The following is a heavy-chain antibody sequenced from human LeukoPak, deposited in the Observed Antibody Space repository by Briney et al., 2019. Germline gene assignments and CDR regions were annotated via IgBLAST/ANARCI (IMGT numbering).Heavy chain of an antibody. CDR1: GGSISSGGYY. CDR3: ARSDKSGSYSGFDY. CDR2: IYYSGST. Sequence: SQTLSLTCTVSGGSISSGGYYWSWIRQHPGKGLEWIGYIYYSGSTYYNPSLKSRVTISVETSKNQFSLKLSSVTAADTAVYYCARSDKSGSYSGFDYWGQGTLVTVSS. D-gene: IGHD1-26*01. J-gene: IGHJ4*02. V-gene: IGHV4-31*03.